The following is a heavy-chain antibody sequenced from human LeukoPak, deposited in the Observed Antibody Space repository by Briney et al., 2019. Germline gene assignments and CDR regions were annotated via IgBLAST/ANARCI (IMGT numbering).Heavy chain of an antibody. D-gene: IGHD3-22*01. CDR1: GGSISSFH. Sequence: ASETLSLTCTVSGGSISSFHWSWIRQPPGKGLEWIGYIYYSGSTNYNPSLKSRVTISVDTSKNQVSLKLTSVTAADTAVYYCARFLLYYDSSTYPNWFDPWGQGTLVTVSS. CDR3: ARFLLYYDSSTYPNWFDP. J-gene: IGHJ5*02. CDR2: IYYSGST. V-gene: IGHV4-59*08.